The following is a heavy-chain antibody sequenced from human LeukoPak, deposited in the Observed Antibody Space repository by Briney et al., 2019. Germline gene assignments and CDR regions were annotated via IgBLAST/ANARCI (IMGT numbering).Heavy chain of an antibody. CDR3: ATNEEYCSGGSCYSSYYYYYMDV. D-gene: IGHD2-15*01. J-gene: IGHJ6*03. CDR1: GFTFSSYA. CDR2: ISGSGGST. Sequence: PGGSLRLSCAASGFTFSSYAMSWVRQAPGKGLEWVSAISGSGGSTYYADSVKGRFTISRDNSKNTLYLQMNSLRAEDTAVYYCATNEEYCSGGSCYSSYYYYYMDVWGKGTTVTVSS. V-gene: IGHV3-23*01.